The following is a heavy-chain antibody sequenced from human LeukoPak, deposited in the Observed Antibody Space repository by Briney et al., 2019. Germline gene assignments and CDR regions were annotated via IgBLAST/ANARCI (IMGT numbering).Heavy chain of an antibody. J-gene: IGHJ4*02. D-gene: IGHD1-26*01. CDR1: GFTFSSYA. Sequence: GGSLRLSCAASGFTFSSYAMSWVRQAPGKGLEWVSSISGSGGSTYYADSVKGRFTISRDNSKNTLYLQMNSLRAEDTAVYYCAGDEVGAPDYWGQGTLVTVSS. V-gene: IGHV3-23*01. CDR2: ISGSGGST. CDR3: AGDEVGAPDY.